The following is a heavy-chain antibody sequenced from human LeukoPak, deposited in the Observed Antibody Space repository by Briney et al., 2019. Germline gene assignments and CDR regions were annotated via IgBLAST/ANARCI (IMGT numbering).Heavy chain of an antibody. V-gene: IGHV1-69*05. CDR3: ARSPPNWGFDY. CDR1: GGTLSSYA. Sequence: ASVKVSCEASGGTLSSYAISGVRQAPGQGLEWMGGIIPIFGTANYAQKFQGRVTITTDESTSTAYMELSSLRSEDTAVYYCARSPPNWGFDYWAQGTLVTVSS. CDR2: IIPIFGTA. J-gene: IGHJ4*02. D-gene: IGHD7-27*01.